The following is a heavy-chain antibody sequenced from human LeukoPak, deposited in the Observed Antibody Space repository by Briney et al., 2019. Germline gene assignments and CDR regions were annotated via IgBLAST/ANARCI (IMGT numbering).Heavy chain of an antibody. J-gene: IGHJ4*02. Sequence: PGGSLRLSCAASGFTFSTYTMTWVRQAPGKGLECVSTINGSGSDTYYADSVKGRFTISRDNSKNTLYLEMNSLRAEDTAVYYCAKDRAGTPGADWGQGTLVSVSS. CDR2: INGSGSDT. CDR3: AKDRAGTPGAD. CDR1: GFTFSTYT. V-gene: IGHV3-23*01. D-gene: IGHD1-1*01.